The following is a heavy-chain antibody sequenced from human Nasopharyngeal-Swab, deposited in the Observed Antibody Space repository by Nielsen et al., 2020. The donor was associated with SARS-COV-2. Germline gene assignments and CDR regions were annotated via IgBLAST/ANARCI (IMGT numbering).Heavy chain of an antibody. V-gene: IGHV3-15*01. Sequence: GESLKISCAASGFTFSNAWMSWVRQAPGKGLEWVGRITSKTDGGTTDYAAPVKGRFTISRDDSKNTLYLQMNSLKTEDTAVYYCTTGSGQLVISDYYYYMDVWGKGTTVTVSS. CDR1: GFTFSNAW. CDR2: ITSKTDGGTT. CDR3: TTGSGQLVISDYYYYMDV. J-gene: IGHJ6*03. D-gene: IGHD6-6*01.